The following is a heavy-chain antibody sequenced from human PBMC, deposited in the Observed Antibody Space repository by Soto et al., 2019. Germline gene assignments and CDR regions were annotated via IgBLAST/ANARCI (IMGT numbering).Heavy chain of an antibody. CDR2: IRSTGNEK. V-gene: IGHV3-33*01. CDR3: ARDDCSSPCCYGF. J-gene: IGHJ4*02. Sequence: GGSLKLSCATSGFTFSNYGMHWVRQAPGKGLEWVAAIRSTGNEKYHADSVKGRFAISRDNSKNTLYLQMNSLGAEDSAVYYCARDDCSSPCCYGFWGQGTLVTVSS. CDR1: GFTFSNYG. D-gene: IGHD2-2*01.